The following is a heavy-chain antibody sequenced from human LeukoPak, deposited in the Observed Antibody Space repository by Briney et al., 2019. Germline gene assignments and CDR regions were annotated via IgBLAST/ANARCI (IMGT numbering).Heavy chain of an antibody. D-gene: IGHD2-8*01. CDR3: AREGVYCANGVCRKADY. J-gene: IGHJ4*02. CDR2: ISAYNGNT. Sequence: ASVKVSCKASGYTFTSYGISWVRQAPGQGLEWMGWISAYNGNTNYAQKLQGRVTMTTDTSTSTAYMELRSLRSDDTAVYYCAREGVYCANGVCRKADYWGQGTLVTVSS. V-gene: IGHV1-18*01. CDR1: GYTFTSYG.